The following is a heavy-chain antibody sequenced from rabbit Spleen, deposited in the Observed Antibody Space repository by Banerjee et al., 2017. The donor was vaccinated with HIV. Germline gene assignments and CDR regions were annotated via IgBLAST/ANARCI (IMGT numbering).Heavy chain of an antibody. CDR1: GFSFSSSDY. V-gene: IGHV1S40*01. Sequence: QSLEESGGGLVQPEGSLALACKASGFSFSSSDYMCWVRQAPGKGLEWIACIDSGSSGFTYFASWAKGRFTISKTSSTTVTLQMTSLTAADRATYFCARDLLGVIGWNFYLWGPGTLVTVS. CDR3: ARDLLGVIGWNFYL. D-gene: IGHD1-1*01. CDR2: IDSGSSGFT. J-gene: IGHJ4*01.